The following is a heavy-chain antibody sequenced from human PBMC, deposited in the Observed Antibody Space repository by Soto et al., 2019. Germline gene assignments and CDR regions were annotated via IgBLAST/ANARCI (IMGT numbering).Heavy chain of an antibody. CDR3: ATRLRYFDWFSYGMDV. V-gene: IGHV4-39*01. CDR1: GGSISSSSYY. D-gene: IGHD3-9*01. CDR2: IYYSGST. Sequence: PSETLSLTCTVSGGSISSSSYYWGWIRQPPGKGLEWIGSIYYSGSTYYNPSLKSRVTISVDTSKNQFSLKLSSVTAADTAVYYCATRLRYFDWFSYGMDVWGQGTTVTVSS. J-gene: IGHJ6*02.